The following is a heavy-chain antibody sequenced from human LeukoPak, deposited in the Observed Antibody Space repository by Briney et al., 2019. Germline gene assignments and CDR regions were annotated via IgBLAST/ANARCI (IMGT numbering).Heavy chain of an antibody. V-gene: IGHV4-34*01. D-gene: IGHD6-13*01. CDR3: ARRRSSSWYRGSNYFDY. CDR1: GGSFSGYY. CDR2: INHSGST. J-gene: IGHJ4*02. Sequence: SETLSLTCAVYGGSFSGYYWSWIRQPPGKGLEWIGEINHSGSTNYNPSLKSRVTISVDTSKNQFSLKLSSVTAADTAVYYCARRRSSSWYRGSNYFDYWGQGTLVTVSS.